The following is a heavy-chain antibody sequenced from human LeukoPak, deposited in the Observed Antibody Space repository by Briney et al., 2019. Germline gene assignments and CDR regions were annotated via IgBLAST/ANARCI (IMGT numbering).Heavy chain of an antibody. J-gene: IGHJ6*03. CDR2: ISGTRLTI. V-gene: IGHV3-11*04. D-gene: IGHD6-6*01. CDR1: AFIFSDYH. CDR3: ARIIEDRPHYYYYMDV. Sequence: PGGSLRLSCAASAFIFSDYHMSWIRQAPGRGLEWVSYISGTRLTIFYADSVKGRFTMSRDNAKNSLYLQMNSLRAEDTAVYYCARIIEDRPHYYYYMDVWGKGTTVTVSS.